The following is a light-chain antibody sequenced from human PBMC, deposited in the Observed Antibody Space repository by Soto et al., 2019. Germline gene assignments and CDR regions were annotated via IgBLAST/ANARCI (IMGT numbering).Light chain of an antibody. CDR1: SSNIGAGYD. J-gene: IGLJ2*01. Sequence: QSVLTQPPSVSGAPGQRVTISCTGSSSNIGAGYDVHWYQQLPGTAPKLLIYGNSNRPSGVPDRFSGSKSGTSASLAITGLQAHDEADYYCQSYDSSLSVVFGGGTQLTVL. V-gene: IGLV1-40*01. CDR2: GNS. CDR3: QSYDSSLSVV.